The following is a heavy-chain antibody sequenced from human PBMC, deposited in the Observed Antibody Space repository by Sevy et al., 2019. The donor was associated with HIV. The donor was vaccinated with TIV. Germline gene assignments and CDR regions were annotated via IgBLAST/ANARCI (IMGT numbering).Heavy chain of an antibody. CDR3: ARGGGKYYDSSGYYVDY. CDR2: ISGGDDST. Sequence: GGSLRLSCAASGFIFSDYAMSWVRQAPGKGLEWVSSISGGDDSTYYADSVKGRFTVSRDNSKNTLYLQMNSLRAEDTAVYYCARGGGKYYDSSGYYVDYWGQGTLVTVSS. V-gene: IGHV3-23*01. CDR1: GFIFSDYA. J-gene: IGHJ4*02. D-gene: IGHD3-22*01.